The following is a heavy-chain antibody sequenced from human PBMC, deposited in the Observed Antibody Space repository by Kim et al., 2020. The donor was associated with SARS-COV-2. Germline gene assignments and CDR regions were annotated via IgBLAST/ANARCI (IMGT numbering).Heavy chain of an antibody. D-gene: IGHD3-10*01. CDR1: GFTFGDYA. J-gene: IGHJ6*04. Sequence: GGSLRLSCTTSGFTFGDYAMSWFRQAPGKGLEWVGFIRSKAYGGTTEYATSLKCRFTISRDDYLSIAYLQMSSLKTEDTAVYYCTRDEVLSYYGSGSPPSSYGMDVWGDGTTVTVSS. CDR2: IRSKAYGGTT. CDR3: TRDEVLSYYGSGSPPSSYGMDV. V-gene: IGHV3-49*03.